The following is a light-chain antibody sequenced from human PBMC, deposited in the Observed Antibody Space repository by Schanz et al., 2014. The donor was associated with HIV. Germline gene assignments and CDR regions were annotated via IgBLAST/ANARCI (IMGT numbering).Light chain of an antibody. CDR3: QQRSNWPLFT. Sequence: EIVLTQSPATLSLSPGERATLSCRASQSVASYLAWYQQKPGQPPRLLIYGASTRATGIPDRFSGSGSGTEFTLTISSLEPEDFAVYYCQQRSNWPLFTFGPGTKVDIK. J-gene: IGKJ3*01. CDR1: QSVASY. CDR2: GAS. V-gene: IGKV3-11*01.